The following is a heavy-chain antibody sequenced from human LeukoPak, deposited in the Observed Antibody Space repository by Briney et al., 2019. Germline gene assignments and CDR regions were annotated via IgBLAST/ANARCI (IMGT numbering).Heavy chain of an antibody. V-gene: IGHV3-30*02. Sequence: PGGSPRLSCAASGFTFSSYGMHWVRQAPGKGLEWVAFIRYDGSNKYYGDSVKGRFTISRDNSKNTLYLQMNSLRAEDTAVYYCATDRGYYTSGSYYLDYWGQGTLVTVSS. CDR3: ATDRGYYTSGSYYLDY. D-gene: IGHD3-10*01. CDR2: IRYDGSNK. J-gene: IGHJ4*02. CDR1: GFTFSSYG.